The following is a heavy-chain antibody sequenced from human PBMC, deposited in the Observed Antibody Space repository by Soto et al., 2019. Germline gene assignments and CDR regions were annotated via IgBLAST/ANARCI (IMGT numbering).Heavy chain of an antibody. CDR2: IFTRDSET. CDR3: ARGYFDSGHSYDL. CDR1: GHLFNNHW. D-gene: IGHD3-10*01. Sequence: GESLKISCKGPGHLFNNHWIGWVRQTPGKGLEWMGLIFTRDSETKTSPSFQGHVSFSVDNSINTAYLQWTSLKTADTGMYFCARGYFDSGHSYDLWGQGTLVTVSS. V-gene: IGHV5-51*01. J-gene: IGHJ5*02.